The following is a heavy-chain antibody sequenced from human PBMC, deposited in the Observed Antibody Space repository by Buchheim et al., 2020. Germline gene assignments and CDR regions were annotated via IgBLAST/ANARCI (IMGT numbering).Heavy chain of an antibody. V-gene: IGHV3-30*18. Sequence: QVQLVESGGGVVQPGRSLRLSCAASGFTFSSFGMHWVRQAPGKGLEWVAVISYDGSNKYYADSVKGRFTISRDNSKNTLYLQMNSLRAEDTAVYYCAKEVGYSSGWYSSSLNYYYYYGMDVWGQGTT. D-gene: IGHD6-19*01. CDR3: AKEVGYSSGWYSSSLNYYYYYGMDV. CDR2: ISYDGSNK. J-gene: IGHJ6*02. CDR1: GFTFSSFG.